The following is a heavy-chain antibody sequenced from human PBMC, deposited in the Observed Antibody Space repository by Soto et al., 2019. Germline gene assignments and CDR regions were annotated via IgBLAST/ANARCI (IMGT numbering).Heavy chain of an antibody. V-gene: IGHV1-69*13. CDR3: ARPQGSGWRFNALDF. D-gene: IGHD6-19*01. CDR1: GGTLGRNA. J-gene: IGHJ3*01. CDR2: IIPMFGTA. Sequence: ASVKVSCKASGGTLGRNAITWVRQAPGQGLEWMGGIIPMFGTANHAQKFRDRIVITADESTNTAYLELNSLRYEDTAIYYCARPQGSGWRFNALDFWGQGTVVTVSS.